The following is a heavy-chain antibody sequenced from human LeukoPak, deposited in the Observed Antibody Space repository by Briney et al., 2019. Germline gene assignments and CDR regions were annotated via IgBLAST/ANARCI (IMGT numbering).Heavy chain of an antibody. V-gene: IGHV3-9*01. CDR1: GFTFDDYT. D-gene: IGHD2-21*02. Sequence: GRSLRLSCAASGFTFDDYTMHWVRQAPGKGLEWVSGISYNSDTIAYADSVKGRFTISRDNAKNSLYLQMNSLRAEDTALYYCAKDYCGGDCYSGWYFDLWGRGTLVTVSS. CDR3: AKDYCGGDCYSGWYFDL. J-gene: IGHJ2*01. CDR2: ISYNSDTI.